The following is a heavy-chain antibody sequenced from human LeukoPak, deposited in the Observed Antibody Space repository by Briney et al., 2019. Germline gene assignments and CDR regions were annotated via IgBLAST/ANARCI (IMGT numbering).Heavy chain of an antibody. V-gene: IGHV4-30-2*01. Sequence: SETLSLTCTVSGGSISSGGYYWSWLRQPPGKGLEWIGYIYHSGSTYYNPSLKSRVTISVDRSKKQFSLKLSSVTAADTAVYYCARDQGDANNYYHYMDVWGKGTTVTVSS. CDR3: ARDQGDANNYYHYMDV. CDR2: IYHSGST. CDR1: GGSISSGGYY. J-gene: IGHJ6*03.